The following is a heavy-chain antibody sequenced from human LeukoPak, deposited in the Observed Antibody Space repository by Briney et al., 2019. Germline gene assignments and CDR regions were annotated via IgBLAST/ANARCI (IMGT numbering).Heavy chain of an antibody. CDR2: INPDGSDK. CDR1: GFTFSRHW. J-gene: IGHJ4*02. V-gene: IGHV3-7*03. Sequence: QPGGSLRLSCTVSGFTFSRHWMSWVRQAPGKGLEWVANINPDGSDKQYVDSMKGRFTISRDNSKNTLYLQMNSLRAEDTAVYYCAKSGYNRFDYWGQGTLVTVSS. D-gene: IGHD5-24*01. CDR3: AKSGYNRFDY.